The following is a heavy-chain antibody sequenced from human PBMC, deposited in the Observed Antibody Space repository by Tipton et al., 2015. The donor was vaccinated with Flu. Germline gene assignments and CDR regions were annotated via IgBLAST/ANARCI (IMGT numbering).Heavy chain of an antibody. CDR2: VYTNGDT. Sequence: LRLSCNVSGASISSGSYYWSWIRQPAGKGLEWVGRVYTNGDTTYNPSLQGRVTISIDTSKTHFSLSLTSVTAADTAIYYCARAQYSSGWFDYWGQGALVTVSS. J-gene: IGHJ4*02. D-gene: IGHD6-19*01. V-gene: IGHV4-61*02. CDR3: ARAQYSSGWFDY. CDR1: GASISSGSYY.